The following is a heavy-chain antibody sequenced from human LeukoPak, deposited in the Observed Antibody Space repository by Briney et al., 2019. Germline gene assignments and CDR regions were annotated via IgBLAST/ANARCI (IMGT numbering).Heavy chain of an antibody. CDR3: ARAGGSSWYWNYYYVDV. Sequence: GGSLRLSCAASGFTFSSYDMHWVRQATGKGLEWVSAIGTAGDTYYPGSVKGRFTISRENAKNSLYLQMNSLRAGDTAVYYCARAGGSSWYWNYYYVDVWGKGTTVTISS. CDR1: GFTFSSYD. CDR2: IGTAGDT. J-gene: IGHJ6*03. V-gene: IGHV3-13*01. D-gene: IGHD6-13*01.